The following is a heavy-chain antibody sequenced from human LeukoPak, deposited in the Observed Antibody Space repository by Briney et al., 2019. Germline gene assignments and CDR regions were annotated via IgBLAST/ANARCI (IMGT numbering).Heavy chain of an antibody. CDR2: IIPIFGTA. CDR1: GGTFSSYA. V-gene: IGHV1-69*05. Sequence: SVKVSCKASGGTFSSYAISWVRQAPGQGLEWMGRIIPIFGTANYAQKFQGRVTITTDESTSTAYMELSSLRSEDTAVYYCARGGTGLSTTDHWGQGTLVTVSS. D-gene: IGHD1-26*01. CDR3: ARGGTGLSTTDH. J-gene: IGHJ4*02.